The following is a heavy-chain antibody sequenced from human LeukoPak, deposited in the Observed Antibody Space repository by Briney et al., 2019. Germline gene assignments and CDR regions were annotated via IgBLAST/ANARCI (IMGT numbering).Heavy chain of an antibody. CDR1: GYTFTSYD. Sequence: ASVKVSCKASGYTFTSYDINWVRQATGQGLEWMGWMNPNSGNTGYAHKFQGRVTMTRNTSISTAYMELSSLRSEDTAVYYCARPHSSWYSFDYWGQGTLVTVSS. V-gene: IGHV1-8*01. CDR2: MNPNSGNT. CDR3: ARPHSSWYSFDY. D-gene: IGHD6-13*01. J-gene: IGHJ4*02.